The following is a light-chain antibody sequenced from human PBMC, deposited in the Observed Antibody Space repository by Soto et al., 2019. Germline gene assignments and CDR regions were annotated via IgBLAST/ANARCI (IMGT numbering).Light chain of an antibody. Sequence: DIHMTQSPSTLSASVGDRVTITCRASQSLTMWLAWYQQKPGKAPNLLIYKTSSLESGVPSRFSGSGSGTESTLVISSLKLDDFERNCIKHWTDYSWPLCQGTKVEVK. CDR2: KTS. CDR1: QSLTMW. CDR3: KHWTDYSWP. V-gene: IGKV1-5*03. J-gene: IGKJ1*01.